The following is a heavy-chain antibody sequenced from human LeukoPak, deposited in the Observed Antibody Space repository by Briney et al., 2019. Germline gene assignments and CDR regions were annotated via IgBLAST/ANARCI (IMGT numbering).Heavy chain of an antibody. CDR3: AKDGRRYDFWSGSDY. J-gene: IGHJ4*02. D-gene: IGHD3-3*01. V-gene: IGHV3-23*01. Sequence: GASLRLSCAAPGFTFSSYAMSWVRQAPGKGLEWVSANSGSGGSTYYADSVKGRFTISRDNSKNTLYLQMNSLRAEDTAVYYCAKDGRRYDFWSGSDYWGQGTLVTVSS. CDR1: GFTFSSYA. CDR2: NSGSGGST.